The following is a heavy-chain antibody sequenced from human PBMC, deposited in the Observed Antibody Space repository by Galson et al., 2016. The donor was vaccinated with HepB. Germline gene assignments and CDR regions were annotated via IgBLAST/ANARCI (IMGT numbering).Heavy chain of an antibody. CDR3: ARDRQGPVAWGFDY. CDR2: IWYDGSNK. J-gene: IGHJ4*02. Sequence: SLRLSCAASGISFGSYGLHWVRQAPGKGLEWVAVIWYDGSNKYYADSVKGRFTISRDNSRNRLYLQMNNLRAEGTAVYYCARDRQGPVAWGFDYWGQGTLVTVSS. D-gene: IGHD6-19*01. CDR1: GISFGSYG. V-gene: IGHV3-33*01.